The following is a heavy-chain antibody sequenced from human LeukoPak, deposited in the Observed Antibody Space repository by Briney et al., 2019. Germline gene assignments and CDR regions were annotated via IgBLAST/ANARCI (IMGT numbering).Heavy chain of an antibody. CDR3: ARGGGHDYGDYSLNY. D-gene: IGHD4-17*01. J-gene: IGHJ4*02. Sequence: ASVTVSCKASGGTFSSYAISWVRQAPGQGLGWMGRIIPIFGIANYAQKFQGRVTITADKSTSTAYMELSSLRSEDTAVYYCARGGGHDYGDYSLNYWGQGTLVTVSS. CDR1: GGTFSSYA. CDR2: IIPIFGIA. V-gene: IGHV1-69*04.